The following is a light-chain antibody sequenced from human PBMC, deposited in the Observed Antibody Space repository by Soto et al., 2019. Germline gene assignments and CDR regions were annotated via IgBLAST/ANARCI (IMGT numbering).Light chain of an antibody. CDR3: QQYNSYPIT. Sequence: DIQMTQSPSTLSASAGDRVTITCRASQSISSWLAWYQQKPGKAPKLLIYDASSLESGVPSRFSGSGSGTEFTLTISSLQPDDFATYYCQQYNSYPITFGQGTRLEI. CDR1: QSISSW. V-gene: IGKV1-5*01. CDR2: DAS. J-gene: IGKJ5*01.